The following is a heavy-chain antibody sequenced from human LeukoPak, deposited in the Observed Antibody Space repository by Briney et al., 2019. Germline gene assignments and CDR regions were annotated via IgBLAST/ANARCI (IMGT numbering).Heavy chain of an antibody. V-gene: IGHV3-23*01. CDR1: GFTFSSTA. J-gene: IGHJ4*02. D-gene: IGHD6-13*01. CDR3: AKGGAIAAAGTESDY. CDR2: ISGSGGST. Sequence: PGGSLRLSCAAPGFTFSSTAMSWVRQAPGKGLEWVSAISGSGGSTYNAASVKGVLTSSRDYSKNTLYLQMNSLRAEGTAVYSWAKGGAIAAAGTESDYWGQGTLVTVSS.